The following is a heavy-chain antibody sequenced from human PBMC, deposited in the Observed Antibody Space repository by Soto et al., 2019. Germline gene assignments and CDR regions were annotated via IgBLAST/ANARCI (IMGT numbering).Heavy chain of an antibody. V-gene: IGHV1-2*02. CDR3: ARESNMVRGVISAMDV. CDR2: INPNSGGT. CDR1: GYTFTGYY. J-gene: IGHJ6*02. D-gene: IGHD3-10*01. Sequence: ASVKVSCKASGYTFTGYYMHWVRQAPGQGLEWMGWINPNSGGTNYAQKFQGRVTMTRDTSISTAYMELSRLRSDDTAVYYCARESNMVRGVISAMDVWGQGTTVTVSS.